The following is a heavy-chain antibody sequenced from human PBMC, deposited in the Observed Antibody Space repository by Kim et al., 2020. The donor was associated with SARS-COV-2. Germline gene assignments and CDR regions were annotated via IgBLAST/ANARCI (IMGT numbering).Heavy chain of an antibody. J-gene: IGHJ4*02. CDR3: ARVFPRLRLRSSVYFDY. Sequence: GGSLRLSCAASGFTFSSYEMNWVRQAPGKGLEWVSYISSSGSTIYYADSVKGRFTISRDNAKNSLYLQMNSLRAEDTAVYYCARVFPRLRLRSSVYFDYWAQGTLVTVSS. CDR1: GFTFSSYE. CDR2: ISSSGSTI. D-gene: IGHD5-12*01. V-gene: IGHV3-48*03.